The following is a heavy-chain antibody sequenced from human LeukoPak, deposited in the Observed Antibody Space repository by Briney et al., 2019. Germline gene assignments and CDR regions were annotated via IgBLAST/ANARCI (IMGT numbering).Heavy chain of an antibody. CDR1: GYTFTSYG. J-gene: IGHJ5*02. Sequence: ASVKVSCKASGYTFTSYGISWVRQAPGQGLEWMGWISAYNGNTNYAQKLQGRVTITADKSTSTAYMELSSLRSEDTAVYYCARSPAVAGKVWFDPWGQGTLVTVSS. D-gene: IGHD6-19*01. CDR2: ISAYNGNT. V-gene: IGHV1-18*01. CDR3: ARSPAVAGKVWFDP.